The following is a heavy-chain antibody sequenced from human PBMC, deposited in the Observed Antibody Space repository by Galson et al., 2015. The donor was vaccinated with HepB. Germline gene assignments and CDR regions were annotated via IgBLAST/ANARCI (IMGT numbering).Heavy chain of an antibody. D-gene: IGHD3-3*01. CDR1: GFTFSPFG. V-gene: IGHV3-21*03. Sequence: SLRLSCAASGFTFSPFGMTWVRQAPGKGLEWVSVIGRDLKYIHYADSVKGRFITSRDNAKNTVYLQMNSLRVEDSGVYYCARDASEWSRDYWGQGTLVTVSS. CDR3: ARDASEWSRDY. CDR2: IGRDLKYI. J-gene: IGHJ4*02.